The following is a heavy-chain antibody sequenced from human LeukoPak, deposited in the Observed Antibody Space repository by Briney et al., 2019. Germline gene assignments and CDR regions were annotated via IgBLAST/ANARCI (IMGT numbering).Heavy chain of an antibody. CDR2: ISGSGDIT. V-gene: IGHV3-23*01. CDR3: AKEHCSGGSCYSHYFDY. CDR1: GFTFSSYP. D-gene: IGHD2-15*01. J-gene: IGHJ4*02. Sequence: GGSPRLSCAASGFTFSSYPMSWVRQVPGKGLEWVSGISGSGDITYYADSVKGRFTISRDNSKNTLYLQMNSLRAEDTAVYYCAKEHCSGGSCYSHYFDYWGQGTLVTVSS.